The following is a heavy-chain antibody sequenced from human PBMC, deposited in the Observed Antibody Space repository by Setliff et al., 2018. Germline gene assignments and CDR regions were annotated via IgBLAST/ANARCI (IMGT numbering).Heavy chain of an antibody. CDR1: GGSFSSCA. J-gene: IGHJ3*02. V-gene: IGHV1-69*11. D-gene: IGHD3-16*01. Sequence: GASVKVSCKVSGGSFSSCAISWVRQAPGQRPEWLGRIIPVLDTTDYSPKIQDRLTITADEPSRTVNMELHSLRSEDTALYYCARGVVNWAAFNIWGQGTMVTVSS. CDR2: IIPVLDTT. CDR3: ARGVVNWAAFNI.